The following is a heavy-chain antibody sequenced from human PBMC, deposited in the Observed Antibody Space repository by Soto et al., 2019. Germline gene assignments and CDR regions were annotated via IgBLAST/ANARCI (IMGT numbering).Heavy chain of an antibody. CDR1: GYTFTGYY. CDR3: ARANFETYGMYV. V-gene: IGHV1-2*02. CDR2: INPNSGGT. D-gene: IGHD1-1*01. J-gene: IGHJ6*04. Sequence: ASVKVSCKASGYTFTGYYMHWVRQAPGQGLEWMGWINPNSGGTNYAQKFHGRVTMTRDTSISTAYMELSRLRSADTAVYYCARANFETYGMYVWGRGTTVTVSS.